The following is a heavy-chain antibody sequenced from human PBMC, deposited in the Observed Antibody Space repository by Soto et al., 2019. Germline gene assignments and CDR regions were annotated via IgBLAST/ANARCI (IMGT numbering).Heavy chain of an antibody. CDR2: IYYSGST. J-gene: IGHJ4*02. CDR3: ARQGLSSGYYRPFDY. V-gene: IGHV4-39*01. Sequence: QLQLQESGPGLVKPSETLSLTCTVSGGSISSSSYYWGWIRQPPGKGLEWIGSIYYSGSTYYNPSLKSRVTISVDTSKNQFSLKLSSVTAADTAVYYCARQGLSSGYYRPFDYWGQGTLVTVSS. D-gene: IGHD3-22*01. CDR1: GGSISSSSYY.